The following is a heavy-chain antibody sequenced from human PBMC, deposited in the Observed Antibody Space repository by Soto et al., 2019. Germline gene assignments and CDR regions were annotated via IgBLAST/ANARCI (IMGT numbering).Heavy chain of an antibody. Sequence: PGVSLRLSCAASGFTFSRLAMGGVRQAPGKGLEWVSVIDYSGGTTYYTDSVKGRFTISRDNSKKMLYLQMNSLRAEDTAVYYCAKDATRTSGWYYFDYWGQGALVTVSS. V-gene: IGHV3-23*01. CDR2: IDYSGGTT. CDR1: GFTFSRLA. CDR3: AKDATRTSGWYYFDY. J-gene: IGHJ4*02. D-gene: IGHD6-19*01.